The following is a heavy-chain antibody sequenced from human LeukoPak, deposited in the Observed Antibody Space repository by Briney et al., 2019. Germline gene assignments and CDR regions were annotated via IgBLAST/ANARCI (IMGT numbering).Heavy chain of an antibody. D-gene: IGHD3-10*01. J-gene: IGHJ4*02. V-gene: IGHV6-1*01. CDR2: TYYRSKWFI. CDR1: GDSVSSNSAV. CDR3: VRDSDDYYWALDF. Sequence: SQTLSLTCGISGDSVSSNSAVWNWIRQSPSRGLEWLGRTYYRSKWFINYAPFVKSRIIINPDTPKNQVSLQLNSVTPEDTAVHYCVRDSDDYYWALDFWGQGTLVTVSS.